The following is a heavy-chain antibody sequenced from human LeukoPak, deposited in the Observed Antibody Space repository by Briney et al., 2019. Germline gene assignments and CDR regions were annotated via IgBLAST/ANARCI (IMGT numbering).Heavy chain of an antibody. CDR3: ARDRPGSRYYLDS. D-gene: IGHD1-26*01. CDR2: IDTDGSST. CDR1: GFTFSTEW. Sequence: GGSLRLSCAASGFTFSTEWMHWVRQVPGKGLVWVSRIDTDGSSTSYADSVKGRFTISRDNAKNTVYLQMNSLRAEDTALYYCARDRPGSRYYLDSRGHGTLVTVSS. V-gene: IGHV3-74*01. J-gene: IGHJ4*01.